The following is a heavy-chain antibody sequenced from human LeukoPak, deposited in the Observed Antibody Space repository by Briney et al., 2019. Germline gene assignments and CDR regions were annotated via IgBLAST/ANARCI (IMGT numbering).Heavy chain of an antibody. Sequence: SETLSLTCTVSGDSISSYYWSWIRQPPGKGLEWIGYIYYIGSTNYNPSLKSRVTISVDTSKNQFSLKLSSVTAADTAVYYCARVSGYYDSSGYYNYYGMDVWGQGTTVTVSS. CDR3: ARVSGYYDSSGYYNYYGMDV. J-gene: IGHJ6*02. CDR1: GDSISSYY. CDR2: IYYIGST. V-gene: IGHV4-59*01. D-gene: IGHD3-22*01.